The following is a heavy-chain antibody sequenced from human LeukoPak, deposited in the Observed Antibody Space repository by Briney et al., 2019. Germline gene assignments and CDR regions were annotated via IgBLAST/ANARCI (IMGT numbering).Heavy chain of an antibody. CDR2: ITSSSGTM. Sequence: SGGSLRLSCAASGFTFSNYDMNWVRQPPGKGLEWVSYITSSSGTMSYADSVKGRFTISRDNAKNSLYLQMNSLRDEDTAVYYCARPTMVTLDYWGQGTLVTVSS. J-gene: IGHJ4*02. CDR1: GFTFSNYD. V-gene: IGHV3-48*02. D-gene: IGHD3-10*01. CDR3: ARPTMVTLDY.